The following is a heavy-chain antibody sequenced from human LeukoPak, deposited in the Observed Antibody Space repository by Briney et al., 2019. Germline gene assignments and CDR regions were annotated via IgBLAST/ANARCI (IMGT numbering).Heavy chain of an antibody. CDR2: IYYSGST. CDR1: GGSISTYY. Sequence: SETLSLTCIVSGGSISTYYWSWIRQPPGKGLEWIAYIYYSGSTNYNPSLKSRVTISVDTSKNQFSLKLSSVTAADTAVYYCARSPGGSYFGYWGQGTLVTVSS. V-gene: IGHV4-59*01. J-gene: IGHJ4*02. CDR3: ARSPGGSYFGY. D-gene: IGHD1-26*01.